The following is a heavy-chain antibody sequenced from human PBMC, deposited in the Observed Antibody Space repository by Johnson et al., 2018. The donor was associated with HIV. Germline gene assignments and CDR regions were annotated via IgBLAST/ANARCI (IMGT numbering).Heavy chain of an antibody. CDR2: ISGSVGIT. V-gene: IGHV3-66*01. J-gene: IGHJ3*02. Sequence: VQLVESGGGLVQPGGSLRLSCVASGLTVSSNYMSWVHQAPGGGLECVSVISGSVGITYYVDSVKGRFTISRDNSKNTLYLQMNSLRAEDTAWYYCARGGYGEVFDIWGQGTMVTVSS. CDR1: GLTVSSNY. CDR3: ARGGYGEVFDI. D-gene: IGHD4-17*01.